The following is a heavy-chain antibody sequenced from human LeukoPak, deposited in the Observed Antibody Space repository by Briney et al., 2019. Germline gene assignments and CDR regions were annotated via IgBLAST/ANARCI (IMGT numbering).Heavy chain of an antibody. CDR1: GFTLSSHA. J-gene: IGHJ3*02. D-gene: IGHD3-22*01. CDR2: ISGSGGST. Sequence: PGGSLRLSCAASGFTLSSHAMSWVRQAPGKGLEWVSAISGSGGSTYYADSVKGRFTISRDNSKNTLYLQMNSLRAEDTAVYYCAKDWYYYDSSGPHAFDIWGQGTMVTVSS. V-gene: IGHV3-23*01. CDR3: AKDWYYYDSSGPHAFDI.